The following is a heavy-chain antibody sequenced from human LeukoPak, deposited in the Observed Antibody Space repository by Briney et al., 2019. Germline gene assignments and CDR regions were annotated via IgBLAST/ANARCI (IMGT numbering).Heavy chain of an antibody. V-gene: IGHV1-58*01. Sequence: SVKVSFKASGLTFASSAVQWVRQARGQRLEWIGWIVVGSGNTNYAQKFQERVIITRDISTSTAYMELSSLRSEDTAVYYCAAGTYSSTYYEYWFDPWGQGTLVTVSP. D-gene: IGHD1-26*01. J-gene: IGHJ5*02. CDR3: AAGTYSSTYYEYWFDP. CDR2: IVVGSGNT. CDR1: GLTFASSA.